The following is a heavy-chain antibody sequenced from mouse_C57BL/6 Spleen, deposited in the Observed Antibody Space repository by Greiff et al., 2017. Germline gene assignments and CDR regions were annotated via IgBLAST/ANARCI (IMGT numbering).Heavy chain of an antibody. J-gene: IGHJ2*01. D-gene: IGHD2-14*01. CDR3: ARGMGTRGDY. Sequence: QVQLQQPGAELVRPGSSVKLSCKASGYTFTSYWMHWVKQRPIQGLEWIGNIDPSDSETHYNQKFKDKATLTVDKSSSTAYMQLSSLTSEDSAVYYCARGMGTRGDYWGQGTTLTVSS. V-gene: IGHV1-52*01. CDR1: GYTFTSYW. CDR2: IDPSDSET.